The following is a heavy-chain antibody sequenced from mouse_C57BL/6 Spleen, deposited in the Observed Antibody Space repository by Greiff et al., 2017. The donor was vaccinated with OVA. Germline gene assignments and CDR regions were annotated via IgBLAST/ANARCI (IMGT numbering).Heavy chain of an antibody. CDR3: AREDRYDGYFDY. CDR2: ISDGGSYT. V-gene: IGHV5-4*01. Sequence: EVKVVESGGGLVKPGGSLKLSCAASGFTFSSYAMSWVRQTPEKRLEWVATISDGGSYTYYPDTVKGRFTISRYNAKNNLYLQMSHLKSEDTAMYYCAREDRYDGYFDYWGQGTTLTVSS. CDR1: GFTFSSYA. J-gene: IGHJ2*01. D-gene: IGHD2-12*01.